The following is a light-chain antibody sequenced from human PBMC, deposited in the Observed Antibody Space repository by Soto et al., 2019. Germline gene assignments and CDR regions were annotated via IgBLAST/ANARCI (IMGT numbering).Light chain of an antibody. CDR1: QSVTENY. J-gene: IGKJ1*01. CDR2: GAS. CDR3: QQYGSSPWT. Sequence: EIVLTQSPGTLSLSPGEGATLSCRASQSVTENYLGWYQQKPGQAPRLLIYGASSRATGIPDRFSGSGSGTDFTLTISRLEPDDFAVYYCQQYGSSPWTFGQGTKVEIK. V-gene: IGKV3-20*01.